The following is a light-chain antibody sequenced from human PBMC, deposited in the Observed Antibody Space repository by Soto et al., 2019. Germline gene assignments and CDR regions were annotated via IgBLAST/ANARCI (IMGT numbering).Light chain of an antibody. J-gene: IGKJ1*01. CDR3: QQRNNWPPWT. Sequence: EIVLTQSPSTLALSLGERATLSCRDSQSVSNYLAWYQQKPGQAPRLLLYDASNRATGSPPRFSGSGSGAAFALPVSSLEPEDYSAYYCQQRNNWPPWTFGQGTKVDNK. CDR2: DAS. V-gene: IGKV3-11*01. CDR1: QSVSNY.